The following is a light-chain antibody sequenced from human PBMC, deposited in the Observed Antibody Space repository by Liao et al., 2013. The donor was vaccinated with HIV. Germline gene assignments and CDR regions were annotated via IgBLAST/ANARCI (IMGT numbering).Light chain of an antibody. CDR2: YDS. J-gene: IGLJ1*01. V-gene: IGLV3-21*04. Sequence: SYELTQPPSVSVAPGKTARITCGGKNIGSKSVHWYQRKPGQAPVLVISYDSDRPSGIPERFSGSNSGNTATLTISRVEAGDEADYYCQVWDSSSDRDYVFGTGTKVTVL. CDR3: QVWDSSSDRDYV. CDR1: NIGSKS.